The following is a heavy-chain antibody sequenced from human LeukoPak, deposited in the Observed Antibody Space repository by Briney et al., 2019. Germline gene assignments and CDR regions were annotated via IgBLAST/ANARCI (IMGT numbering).Heavy chain of an antibody. Sequence: GESLKISCKGSGHSFTSYWIGWVRQMPGKGLEWMGIIYPGDSDTRYSPSFQGQVTISADKSISTAYLQWSSLKASDTAMYYCARLREALRSPSIPATATRPYYYGMDVWGQGTTVTVSS. D-gene: IGHD1-26*01. V-gene: IGHV5-51*01. CDR2: IYPGDSDT. J-gene: IGHJ6*02. CDR3: ARLREALRSPSIPATATRPYYYGMDV. CDR1: GHSFTSYW.